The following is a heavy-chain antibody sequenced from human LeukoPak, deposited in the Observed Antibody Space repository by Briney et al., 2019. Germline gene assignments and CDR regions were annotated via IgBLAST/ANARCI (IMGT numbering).Heavy chain of an antibody. CDR2: ISSSSSTI. CDR3: ARDYTGYSSSWYNWFDP. CDR1: GFTFSSYS. D-gene: IGHD6-13*01. J-gene: IGHJ5*02. V-gene: IGHV3-48*04. Sequence: GGSLRLSCAASGFTFSSYSMNWVRQAPGKGLEWVSYISSSSSTIYYADTVKGRFTISRDNAKNSLYLQMNSPRAEDTAVYYCARDYTGYSSSWYNWFDPWGQGTLVTVSS.